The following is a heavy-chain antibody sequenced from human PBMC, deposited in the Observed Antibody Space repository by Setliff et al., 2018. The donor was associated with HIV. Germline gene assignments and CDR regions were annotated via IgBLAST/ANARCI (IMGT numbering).Heavy chain of an antibody. D-gene: IGHD6-19*01. V-gene: IGHV3-23*01. CDR3: AKDLTAAVAGTPDY. CDR2: ISGSGGST. Sequence: GGSLRLSCAASGFTFSSYAMSWVRQAPGKGLEWVSAISGSGGSTYYADSVKGRFTISRDTSKNTLYLQMNSLRADDTAVYYCAKDLTAAVAGTPDYWGQGTLVTVSS. CDR1: GFTFSSYA. J-gene: IGHJ4*02.